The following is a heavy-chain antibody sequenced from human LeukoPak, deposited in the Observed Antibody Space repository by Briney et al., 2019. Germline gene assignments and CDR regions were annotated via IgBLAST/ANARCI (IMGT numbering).Heavy chain of an antibody. CDR3: ARDYAGSWYDY. Sequence: GGSLRLSCAASGFTFSNYWMHWVRQAPGKGLEWVSYISSSSSTIYYADSVKGRFTISRDNAKNSLYLQMNSLRAEDTAVYYCARDYAGSWYDYWGQGTLVTVSS. D-gene: IGHD6-13*01. CDR2: ISSSSSTI. CDR1: GFTFSNYW. V-gene: IGHV3-48*01. J-gene: IGHJ4*02.